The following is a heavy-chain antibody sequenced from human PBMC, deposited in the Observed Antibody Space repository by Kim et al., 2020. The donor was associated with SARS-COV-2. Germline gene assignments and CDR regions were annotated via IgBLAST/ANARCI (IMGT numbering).Heavy chain of an antibody. CDR2: INPNTGGK. CDR3: ARDYAGSPDY. V-gene: IGHV1-2*05. D-gene: IGHD3-10*01. CDR1: GYTFTNHY. J-gene: IGHJ4*02. Sequence: ASVKVSCKASGYTFTNHYIHWVRQAPGQGLEWMGRINPNTGGKNYAQKFQGRASMTRDTSISTAYMELSSLGSDDTVVYYCARDYAGSPDYWGQGTLVTV.